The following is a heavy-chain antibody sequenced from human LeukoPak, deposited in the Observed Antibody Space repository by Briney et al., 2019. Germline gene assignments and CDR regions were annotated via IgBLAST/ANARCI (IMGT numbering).Heavy chain of an antibody. CDR3: AKDPTGSGYDSFLDY. V-gene: IGHV3-21*04. CDR1: GFTFATDS. CDR2: ISSSSYHI. J-gene: IGHJ4*02. Sequence: PGGSLRLSCAASGFTFATDSMNWVRQAPGKGLEWVSSISSSSYHIYYADSVKGRFTISRGNAKNSLYLQMNSLRAEDTALYYCAKDPTGSGYDSFLDYWGQGTLVTVSS. D-gene: IGHD5-12*01.